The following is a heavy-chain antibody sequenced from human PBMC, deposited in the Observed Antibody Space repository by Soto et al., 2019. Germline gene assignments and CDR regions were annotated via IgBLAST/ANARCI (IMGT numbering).Heavy chain of an antibody. V-gene: IGHV1-2*02. D-gene: IGHD3-3*01. CDR2: MNPNTGGA. CDR3: ATSTDDDFWSGSF. Sequence: QVQLVQSGAELKKPGASVRVSCKTSGYTFADFYIHWVRQAPGQGFEWMGWMNPNTGGAVYAQKFLGRVAMSRDTSISPAYMELSRLSSNDTAVYLCATSTDDDFWSGSFWGQGTLVTVSS. J-gene: IGHJ4*02. CDR1: GYTFADFY.